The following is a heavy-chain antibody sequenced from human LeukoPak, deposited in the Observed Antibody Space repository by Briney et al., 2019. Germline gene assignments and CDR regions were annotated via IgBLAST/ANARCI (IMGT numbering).Heavy chain of an antibody. J-gene: IGHJ4*02. Sequence: GGSLRLSCAASGFTFSSYAMHWVRQAPGKGLEYVSAISSNGGSTYYANSVKGRFTISRDNSKNTLYLQMGSLRAEDMAVYYCASGYSYGYFDYWGQGTLVTVSS. V-gene: IGHV3-64*01. CDR3: ASGYSYGYFDY. D-gene: IGHD5-18*01. CDR2: ISSNGGST. CDR1: GFTFSSYA.